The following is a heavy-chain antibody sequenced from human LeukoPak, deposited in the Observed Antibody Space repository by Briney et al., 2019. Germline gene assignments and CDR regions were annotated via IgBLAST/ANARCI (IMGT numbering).Heavy chain of an antibody. CDR3: ARHTPYSYGYTDY. J-gene: IGHJ4*02. V-gene: IGHV4-39*01. CDR2: TYYSGST. D-gene: IGHD5-18*01. Sequence: SETLSLTCTVSGGSISSSRYYWGWIRQPPGKGLEWIGSTYYSGSTYYNPSLKSRVTISVDTSKNQFSLKLSSVTAADTAVYYCARHTPYSYGYTDYWGQGTLVTVSS. CDR1: GGSISSSRYY.